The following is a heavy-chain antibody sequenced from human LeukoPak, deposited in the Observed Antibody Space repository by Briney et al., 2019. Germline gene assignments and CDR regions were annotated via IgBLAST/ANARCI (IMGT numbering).Heavy chain of an antibody. CDR3: AKDSGFSVVVPAAMPVSYGMDV. D-gene: IGHD2-2*01. J-gene: IGHJ6*02. Sequence: PGGSLRLSCAASGFTFDDYAMHWVRQAPGKGPEWVSGISWNSGSIGYADSVKGRFTISRDNAKNSLYLQMNSLRAEDTALYYCAKDSGFSVVVPAAMPVSYGMDVWGQGTTVTVSS. V-gene: IGHV3-9*01. CDR1: GFTFDDYA. CDR2: ISWNSGSI.